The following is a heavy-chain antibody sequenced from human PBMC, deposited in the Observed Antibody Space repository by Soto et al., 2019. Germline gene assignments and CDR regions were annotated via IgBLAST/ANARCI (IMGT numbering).Heavy chain of an antibody. V-gene: IGHV3-30*03. CDR3: VRSGNSHSFDYYYNMDV. CDR1: AFTFRSYG. D-gene: IGHD3-10*01. Sequence: GGSLRLSCAASAFTFRSYGMHWVRQAPGKGLEWVAVISYDGSNKYYADSVKGRFTISRDNSKNTLYLQMNSLRGEDTAVYYCVRSGNSHSFDYYYNMDVWGQGTTVTVS. CDR2: ISYDGSNK. J-gene: IGHJ6*02.